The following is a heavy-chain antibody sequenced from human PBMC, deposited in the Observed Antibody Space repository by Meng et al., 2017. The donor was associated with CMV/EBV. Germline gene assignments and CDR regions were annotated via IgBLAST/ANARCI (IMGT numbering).Heavy chain of an antibody. CDR2: IIPILGIA. V-gene: IGHV1-69*10. D-gene: IGHD2-15*01. J-gene: IGHJ4*02. Sequence: SVKVSCKASGYTFTGYYMHWVRQAPGQGLEWMGGIIPILGIANYAQKFQGGVTITADKSTSTAYMELSSLRSEDTAVYYCASGPRPTTPNQYYFDYWGQGTLVTVSS. CDR3: ASGPRPTTPNQYYFDY. CDR1: GYTFTGYY.